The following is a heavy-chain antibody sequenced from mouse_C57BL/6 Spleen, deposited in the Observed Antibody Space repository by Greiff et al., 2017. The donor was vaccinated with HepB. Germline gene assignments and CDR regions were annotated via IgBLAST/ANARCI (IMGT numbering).Heavy chain of an antibody. Sequence: VQLKQSGPELVKPGASVKISCKASGYSFTDYNMNWVKQSNGKSLEWIGVINPNYGTTSYNQKFKGKATLTVDQSSSTAYMQLNSLTSEDSAVYYCASNYGSSYGWYFDVWGTGTTVTVSS. CDR1: GYSFTDYN. D-gene: IGHD1-1*01. J-gene: IGHJ1*03. V-gene: IGHV1-39*01. CDR3: ASNYGSSYGWYFDV. CDR2: INPNYGTT.